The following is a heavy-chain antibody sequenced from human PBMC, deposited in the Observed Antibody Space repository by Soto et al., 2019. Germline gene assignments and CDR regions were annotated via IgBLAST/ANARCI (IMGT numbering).Heavy chain of an antibody. V-gene: IGHV3-73*01. CDR2: IRSKANRYAT. D-gene: IGHD6-6*01. J-gene: IGHJ6*03. Sequence: GGSLRLSCAASGFTFSGSAMHWVRQASGKGLEWVGRIRSKANRYATAYAASVKGRVTISREDSKNTAYLQMNSLKTEDTAVYYCTRELVPYYYYYMDVWGKGTTVTVSS. CDR3: TRELVPYYYYYMDV. CDR1: GFTFSGSA.